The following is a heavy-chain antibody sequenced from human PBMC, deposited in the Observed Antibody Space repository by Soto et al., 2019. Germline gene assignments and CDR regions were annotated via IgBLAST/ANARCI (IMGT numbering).Heavy chain of an antibody. CDR2: IYHSGTT. J-gene: IGHJ6*02. CDR3: ARERRIAARPTVYYYYGMDV. V-gene: IGHV4-38-2*02. D-gene: IGHD6-6*01. CDR1: SFSISSGYY. Sequence: SETLSLTCAVSSFSISSGYYWGWVRQPPGKGLEWIGSIYHSGTTNYSPSLKSRVTISIDTSKNQFSLTLRSVTAADAAVYYCARERRIAARPTVYYYYGMDVWGQGTTVTVSS.